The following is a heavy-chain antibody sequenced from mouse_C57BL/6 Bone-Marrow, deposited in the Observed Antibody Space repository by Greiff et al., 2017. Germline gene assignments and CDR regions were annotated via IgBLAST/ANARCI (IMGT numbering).Heavy chain of an antibody. CDR1: GYTFTDYE. J-gene: IGHJ4*01. CDR2: IDPETGGT. V-gene: IGHV1-15*01. Sequence: SGAELVRPGASVTLSCKASGYTFTDYEMHWVKQTPVHGLEWIGAIDPETGGTAYNQKFKGKAILTADKSSSTAYMELRSLTSEDAAVYYCTRRPFMDYWGQGTSVTVSS. CDR3: TRRPFMDY.